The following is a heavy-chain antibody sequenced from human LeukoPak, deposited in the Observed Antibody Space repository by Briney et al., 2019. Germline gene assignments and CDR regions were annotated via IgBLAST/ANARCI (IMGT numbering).Heavy chain of an antibody. CDR1: GFTLISSA. J-gene: IGHJ4*02. V-gene: IGHV3-21*01. Sequence: GGSLRLSCAASGFTLISSAMSWVRQAPGKGLEWVSSISSSSSYIYYADSVKGRFTISRDNAKNSLYLQMNSLRAEDTAVYYCARAEDYGDYLNPPFDYWGQGTLVTVSS. D-gene: IGHD4-17*01. CDR3: ARAEDYGDYLNPPFDY. CDR2: ISSSSSYI.